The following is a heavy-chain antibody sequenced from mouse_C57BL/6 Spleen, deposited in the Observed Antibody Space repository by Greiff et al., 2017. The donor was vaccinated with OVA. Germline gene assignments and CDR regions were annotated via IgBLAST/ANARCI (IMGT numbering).Heavy chain of an antibody. CDR1: GYAFSSSW. CDR2: IYPGDGDT. Sequence: QVQLQQSGPELVKPGASVKISCKASGYAFSSSWMNWVKQRPGKGLEWIGRIYPGDGDTNYNGKFKGKATLTADKSSSTAYMQLSSLTSEDAAVYVCAREKGLYDGYIDYWGQGTTLTVSS. D-gene: IGHD2-3*01. J-gene: IGHJ2*01. CDR3: AREKGLYDGYIDY. V-gene: IGHV1-82*01.